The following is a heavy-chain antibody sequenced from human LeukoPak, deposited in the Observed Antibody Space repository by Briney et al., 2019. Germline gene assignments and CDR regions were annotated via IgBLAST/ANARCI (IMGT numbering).Heavy chain of an antibody. Sequence: GGSLRLSCAASEFTFSSYSMNWVRQAPGKGLEWVSYISSDSRTIYYADSVKGRLTISRDNAKNSLYLQMKSLRDEDTAVYYCARYGSGTSYITNYFDYWGQGTLVTVSS. V-gene: IGHV3-48*02. J-gene: IGHJ4*02. CDR3: ARYGSGTSYITNYFDY. D-gene: IGHD3-10*01. CDR1: EFTFSSYS. CDR2: ISSDSRTI.